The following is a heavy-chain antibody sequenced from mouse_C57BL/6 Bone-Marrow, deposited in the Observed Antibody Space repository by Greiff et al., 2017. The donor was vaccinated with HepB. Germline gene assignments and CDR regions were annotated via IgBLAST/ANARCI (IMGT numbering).Heavy chain of an antibody. V-gene: IGHV1-47*01. J-gene: IGHJ3*01. CDR2: FHPYNDDT. D-gene: IGHD2-1*01. CDR3: ARGDYGKGSLAY. CDR1: GYTFTTYP. Sequence: VQLVESGAELVKPGASVKMSCKASGYTFTTYPIEWMKQNHGKSLEWIGNFHPYNDDTKYNEKFKGKATLTVEKSSSTVYLELSRLTSDDSAVYYCARGDYGKGSLAYWGQGTLVTVSA.